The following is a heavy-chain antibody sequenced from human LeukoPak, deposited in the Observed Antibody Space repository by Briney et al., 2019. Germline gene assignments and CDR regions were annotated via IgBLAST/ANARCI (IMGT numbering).Heavy chain of an antibody. J-gene: IGHJ4*02. Sequence: SETLSLTCTVSGGSVTDYYWSWIRQSPGKGLEWIGYIYYTGTSYNPSLKSRVTISADTSKNQFSLKLISVTAADTAVYYCARGGGPKADYWGQGTLVTVSS. D-gene: IGHD3-10*01. CDR2: IYYTGT. CDR3: ARGGGPKADY. V-gene: IGHV4-59*02. CDR1: GGSVTDYY.